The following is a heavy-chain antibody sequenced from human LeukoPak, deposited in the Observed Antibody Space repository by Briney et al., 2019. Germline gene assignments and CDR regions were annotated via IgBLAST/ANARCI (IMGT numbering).Heavy chain of an antibody. CDR1: GFSFSITW. CDR3: ARDRGYSSTWYGDFDI. Sequence: PGGSLRLSCAASGFSFSITWMHWVRQPPGQGLVWVARITSDGTTTSYADSVKGRFSISRDNAKNTLYLQMNSLRAEDTAVYFCARDRGYSSTWYGDFDIWGQGTMVTVSS. J-gene: IGHJ3*02. CDR2: ITSDGTTT. D-gene: IGHD6-13*01. V-gene: IGHV3-74*03.